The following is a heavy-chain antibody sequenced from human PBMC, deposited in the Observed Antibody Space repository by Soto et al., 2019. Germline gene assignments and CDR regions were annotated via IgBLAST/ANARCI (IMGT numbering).Heavy chain of an antibody. J-gene: IGHJ6*02. D-gene: IGHD3-10*01. Sequence: QVQLQESGPGLVKSSQTLSLTCTVSGGSISSDGNYWSWIRQHPGKGLEWIGYIYYSGSTYYNPSLKSRVTISVDTSKNQFSLKLNSVTAADTAVYYCSRGRMVREVIYYYGMDVWGQGTTVTVSS. CDR1: GGSISSDGNY. V-gene: IGHV4-31*03. CDR3: SRGRMVREVIYYYGMDV. CDR2: IYYSGST.